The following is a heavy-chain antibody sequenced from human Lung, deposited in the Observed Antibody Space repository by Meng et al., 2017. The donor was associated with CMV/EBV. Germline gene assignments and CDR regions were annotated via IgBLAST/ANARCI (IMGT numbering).Heavy chain of an antibody. CDR3: ARVAAAGRGMDV. CDR2: INQDGSQK. D-gene: IGHD6-13*01. CDR1: GFTFSSHW. Sequence: ESLKISXAASGFTFSSHWMTWVRQAPGKGLEWVANINQDGSQKNYVDSVKGRFTISRDNAKNSLFLQMNSLRAEDTAVYYCARVAAAGRGMDVWGQGTTVTVSS. J-gene: IGHJ6*02. V-gene: IGHV3-7*04.